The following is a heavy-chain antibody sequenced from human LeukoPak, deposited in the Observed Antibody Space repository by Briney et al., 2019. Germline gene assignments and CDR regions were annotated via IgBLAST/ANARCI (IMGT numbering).Heavy chain of an antibody. J-gene: IGHJ4*02. CDR2: ISSSGSTI. CDR1: GFTFSDYY. D-gene: IGHD1-26*01. V-gene: IGHV3-11*01. CDR3: ARDRWSTTAFDY. Sequence: GGSLRLSCAASGFTFSDYYMSWIRQAPGKGLEWVSYISSSGSTIYYADSVKGRFTISRDNAKNSLCLQMNSLRAEDTAVYYCARDRWSTTAFDYWGQGTLVTVSS.